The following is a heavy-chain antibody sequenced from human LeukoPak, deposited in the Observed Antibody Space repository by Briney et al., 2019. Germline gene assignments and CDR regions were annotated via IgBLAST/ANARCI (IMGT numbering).Heavy chain of an antibody. Sequence: GASVKVSCTASGYTFTSYGISWVRQAPGQGLEWMGWISAYNGNTNYAQKLQGRVTMTTDTSTSTAYMELRSPRSDDTAVYYCARFFWSGYYYYYMDVWGKGTTVTVSS. CDR1: GYTFTSYG. J-gene: IGHJ6*03. CDR2: ISAYNGNT. V-gene: IGHV1-18*01. D-gene: IGHD3-3*01. CDR3: ARFFWSGYYYYYMDV.